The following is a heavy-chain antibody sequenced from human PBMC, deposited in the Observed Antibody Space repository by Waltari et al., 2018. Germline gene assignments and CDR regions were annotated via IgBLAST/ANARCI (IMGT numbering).Heavy chain of an antibody. Sequence: EVQLVESGGGLVKPGGSLRLSCAASGFTFSSYSMNWVRQAPGKGREWVSSISSSSSYIYYADSVKGRFTIAREKAKNSLYLKMNSLRAEDTAVYYCAGGGYSYGTYYYYYYGMDVWGQGTTVTVSS. CDR3: AGGGYSYGTYYYYYYGMDV. D-gene: IGHD5-18*01. V-gene: IGHV3-21*01. J-gene: IGHJ6*02. CDR2: ISSSSSYI. CDR1: GFTFSSYS.